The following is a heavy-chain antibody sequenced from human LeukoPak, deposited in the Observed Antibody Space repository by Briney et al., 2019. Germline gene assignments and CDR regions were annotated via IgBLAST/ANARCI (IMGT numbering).Heavy chain of an antibody. CDR2: ISSSGSTI. D-gene: IGHD3-10*02. CDR3: AELGITMIGGV. Sequence: GGSLRLSCAASGFTFSSYSMNWVRQAPGKGLEWVSCISSSGSTIYYADSVKGRFTISRDNAKNSLYLQMNSLRAEDTAVYYCAELGITMIGGVWGKGTTVTVSS. V-gene: IGHV3-48*04. J-gene: IGHJ6*04. CDR1: GFTFSSYS.